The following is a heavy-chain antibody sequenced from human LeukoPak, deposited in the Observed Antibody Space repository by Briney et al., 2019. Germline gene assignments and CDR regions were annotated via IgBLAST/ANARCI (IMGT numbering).Heavy chain of an antibody. J-gene: IGHJ4*02. CDR1: GFTFSSYA. CDR2: ISGSGGST. CDR3: AKTYSSSWYVFDY. D-gene: IGHD6-13*01. Sequence: GGSLRLSCAASGFTFSSYAMSWVRQAPGKGLEWVSAISGSGGSTYYADSVKGRFTISRDNPKNTLYLQMNSLRAEDTAVYYCAKTYSSSWYVFDYWGQGTLVTVSS. V-gene: IGHV3-23*01.